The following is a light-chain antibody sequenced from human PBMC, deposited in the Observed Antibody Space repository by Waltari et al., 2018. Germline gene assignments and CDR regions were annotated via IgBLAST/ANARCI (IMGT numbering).Light chain of an antibody. CDR2: GAS. CDR1: QTINSY. V-gene: IGKV1-39*01. Sequence: DIQMTQSPSSLSASVGDSVTITCRASQTINSYLNWYQQKPGRAPKLLIYGASTLQSGVPSRFRGSRSGTRFTLTISSLQPEDIATYYGQQTYTTLIAFGQGTRLEIK. CDR3: QQTYTTLIA. J-gene: IGKJ5*01.